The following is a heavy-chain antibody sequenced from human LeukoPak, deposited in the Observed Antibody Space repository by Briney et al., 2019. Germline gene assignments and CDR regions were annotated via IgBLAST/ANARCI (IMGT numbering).Heavy chain of an antibody. CDR1: RFTFSSYA. J-gene: IGHJ5*02. V-gene: IGHV3-30-3*01. D-gene: IGHD3-3*01. CDR2: ISYDGSNK. Sequence: RGSLRLSCAASRFTFSSYAMHWVRQAPGKGLEWVAVISYDGSNKYYADSVKGRFTISRDNSKNTLYLQMNSLRAEDTAVYYCARVPKTITIFGVPNNWFDPWGQGTLVTVSS. CDR3: ARVPKTITIFGVPNNWFDP.